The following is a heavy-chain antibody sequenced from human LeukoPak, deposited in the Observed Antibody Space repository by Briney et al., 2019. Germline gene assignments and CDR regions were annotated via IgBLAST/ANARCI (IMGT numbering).Heavy chain of an antibody. V-gene: IGHV3-23*01. D-gene: IGHD6-19*01. Sequence: PGGSLRLSCAASGFTFSSFPMSWVRQAPGKGLEWVSGISGSGGSTYYADSVKGRFTISRDNSKNTLYLQMNNLRAEDTAVYYRAKYGAVAGPNWFDPWGQGTLVTVSS. CDR2: ISGSGGST. J-gene: IGHJ5*02. CDR3: AKYGAVAGPNWFDP. CDR1: GFTFSSFP.